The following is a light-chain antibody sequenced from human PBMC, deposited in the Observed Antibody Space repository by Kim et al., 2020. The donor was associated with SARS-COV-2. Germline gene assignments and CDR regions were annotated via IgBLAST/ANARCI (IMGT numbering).Light chain of an antibody. V-gene: IGLV1-40*01. CDR2: ANT. J-gene: IGLJ2*01. Sequence: QSVTISCNGSSSNIGTGYDVHWYQQLPGTAPKLLIYANTNRPSGVPDRFSASKSGTSASLAITGLQAEDEADYYCQTYDGSLSASVFGGGTQLTVL. CDR1: SSNIGTGYD. CDR3: QTYDGSLSASV.